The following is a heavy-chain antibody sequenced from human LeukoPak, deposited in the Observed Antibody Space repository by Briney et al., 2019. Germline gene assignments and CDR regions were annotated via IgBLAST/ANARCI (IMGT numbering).Heavy chain of an antibody. Sequence: PLSLTCTVSGRPLHWGRHYLSWIPPHPGKGLEWIGYIYYSGSTYYNPSLKSRVTISVDTSKNQFSLKLSSVTAADTAVYYCARGRSGATRFDPWGQGTLVTVSS. V-gene: IGHV4-31*03. CDR2: IYYSGST. J-gene: IGHJ5*02. D-gene: IGHD1-26*01. CDR1: GRPLHWGRHY. CDR3: ARGRSGATRFDP.